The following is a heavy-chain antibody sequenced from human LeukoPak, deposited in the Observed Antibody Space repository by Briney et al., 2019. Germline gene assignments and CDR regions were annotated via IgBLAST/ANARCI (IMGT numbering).Heavy chain of an antibody. Sequence: ASVKVSCKASGYTFTSHGINWVRQAPGQGLDWMGWIRVYNGNTNYAQKLQGRVTMTTDTSTSTAYMELRSLRSDDTAVYYCARGPGGRSGYYPLEDYYYYYMDVWGKGTTVTVSS. CDR3: ARGPGGRSGYYPLEDYYYYYMDV. V-gene: IGHV1-18*01. CDR2: IRVYNGNT. D-gene: IGHD3-22*01. J-gene: IGHJ6*03. CDR1: GYTFTSHG.